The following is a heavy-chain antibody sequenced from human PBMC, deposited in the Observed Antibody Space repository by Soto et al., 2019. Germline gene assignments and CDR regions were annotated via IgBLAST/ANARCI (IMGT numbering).Heavy chain of an antibody. V-gene: IGHV3-48*03. J-gene: IGHJ4*02. D-gene: IGHD4-17*01. CDR1: GFTFRNYE. CDR2: ISSSGSTI. Sequence: GGSLRLSCSASGFTFRNYEMNWVRQAPGKGLEWVSYISSSGSTIYYADSVKGRFTISRDNAKSSLFLQVSSLRADDTAIYYCARESLGGDYPLDYWGQGTLVTVSS. CDR3: ARESLGGDYPLDY.